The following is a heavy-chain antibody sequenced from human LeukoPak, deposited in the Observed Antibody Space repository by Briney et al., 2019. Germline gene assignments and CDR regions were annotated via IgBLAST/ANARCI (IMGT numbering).Heavy chain of an antibody. V-gene: IGHV3-7*01. CDR1: GFTFSSYW. CDR2: IKQDGSEK. J-gene: IGHJ5*02. Sequence: GGSLRLSCAASGFTFSSYWMSWVRQAPGKGLEWAANIKQDGSEKYYVDSVKGRFTISRDNAKNSPYLQMNSLRAEDTAVYYCARDDCSSISCYHNWFDPWGQGTLVTVSS. CDR3: ARDDCSSISCYHNWFDP. D-gene: IGHD2-2*01.